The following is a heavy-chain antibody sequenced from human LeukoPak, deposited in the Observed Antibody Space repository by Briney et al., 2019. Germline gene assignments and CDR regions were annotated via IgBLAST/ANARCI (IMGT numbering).Heavy chain of an antibody. CDR2: ICYSGST. CDR3: ASWYGLAAAIDY. V-gene: IGHV4-39*01. Sequence: SETLSLTCTVSGRSISSSSFYWGWIRQPPGKGLEWIGSICYSGSTYYNPSLKSRVTISVDTSKNQFSLKLSSVTAADTAVYYCASWYGLAAAIDYWGQGTLVTVSS. J-gene: IGHJ4*02. CDR1: GRSISSSSFY. D-gene: IGHD6-13*01.